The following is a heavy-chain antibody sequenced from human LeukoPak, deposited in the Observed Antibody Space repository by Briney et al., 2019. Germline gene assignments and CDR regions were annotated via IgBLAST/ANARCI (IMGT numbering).Heavy chain of an antibody. CDR1: GGSISSYY. J-gene: IGHJ5*02. CDR2: IYYSGST. CDR3: ARRSYDFWSGYYTADWSDP. Sequence: SETLSLTCTVSGGSISSYYWSWIRQPPGKGLEWIGYIYYSGSTNYNPSLKSRVTISVDTSKNQFSLKLSSVTAADTAVYYCARRSYDFWSGYYTADWSDPWGQGTLVTVSS. D-gene: IGHD3-3*01. V-gene: IGHV4-59*08.